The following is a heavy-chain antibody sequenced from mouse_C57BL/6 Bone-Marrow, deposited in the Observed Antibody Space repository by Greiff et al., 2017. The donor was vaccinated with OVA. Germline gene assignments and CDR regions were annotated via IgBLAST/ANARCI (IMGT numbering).Heavy chain of an antibody. D-gene: IGHD2-2*01. Sequence: VQLLESGAELARPGASVKLSCKASGYTFTSYGISWVKQRTGKGLEWIGEIYPRSGNTYYNEKFKGKATLTADKSSSTAYMEIRSLTSEDSAVYFCARGEGYPAGFAYWGQGTLVTVSA. CDR3: ARGEGYPAGFAY. CDR1: GYTFTSYG. V-gene: IGHV1-81*01. J-gene: IGHJ3*01. CDR2: IYPRSGNT.